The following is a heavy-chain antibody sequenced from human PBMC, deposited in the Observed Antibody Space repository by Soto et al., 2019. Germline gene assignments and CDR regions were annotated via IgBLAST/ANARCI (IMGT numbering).Heavy chain of an antibody. CDR1: GYTFTGYY. CDR2: LNPNSGGT. CDR3: ARDLGTSYYYGMDV. Sequence: SVKVSCKASGYTFTGYYMHWVRPAPGQGLEWMGCLNPNSGGTNYAQKFQGWVTMTRDTSISTAYMELSRLRSDDTAVYYCARDLGTSYYYGMDVWGQGTTVTVAS. D-gene: IGHD3-10*01. V-gene: IGHV1-2*04. J-gene: IGHJ6*02.